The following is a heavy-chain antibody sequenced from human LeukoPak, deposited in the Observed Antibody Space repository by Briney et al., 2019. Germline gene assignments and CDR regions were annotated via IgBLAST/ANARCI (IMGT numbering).Heavy chain of an antibody. J-gene: IGHJ4*01. CDR2: INHSGST. V-gene: IGHV4-34*01. Sequence: SETLSLTCAVYGGSFSGYYWSWIRQPPGKGLEWIGEINHSGSTNYNPSLKRRVTISVDTSKNQFSLKLSSVTAADTAVYYCASIQAIAAAGADHTGIDYGGQGSLVTASS. D-gene: IGHD6-13*01. CDR1: GGSFSGYY. CDR3: ASIQAIAAAGADHTGIDY.